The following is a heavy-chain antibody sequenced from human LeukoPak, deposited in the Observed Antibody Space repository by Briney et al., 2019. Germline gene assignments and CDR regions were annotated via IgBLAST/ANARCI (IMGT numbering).Heavy chain of an antibody. CDR1: GFTFSSYG. V-gene: IGHV3-30*18. CDR3: AKGGCSGATCYSDAFHI. D-gene: IGHD2-15*01. Sequence: GGSLRLSCAASGFTFSSYGMHWVRQTPGKGLESVAVISYDGSNEYYADSVKGRFTISRDNSKNTLFLQMNSLRAEDTAVFYCAKGGCSGATCYSDAFHIWGQGTMVTVSS. CDR2: ISYDGSNE. J-gene: IGHJ3*02.